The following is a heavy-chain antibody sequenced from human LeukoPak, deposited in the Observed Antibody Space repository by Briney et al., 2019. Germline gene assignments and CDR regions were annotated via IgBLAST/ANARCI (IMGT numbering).Heavy chain of an antibody. CDR1: GYTFTSYA. V-gene: IGHV7-4-1*02. CDR2: INTNTGNP. Sequence: ASVKVSCKASGYTFTSYAMNWVRQAPGQGLEWMGWINTNTGNPTYAQGFTGRFVFSLDTSVSTAYLQISSLKAEDTAVYYCARGHYDILTGYSRNDYYGMDVWGQGTTVTVSS. CDR3: ARGHYDILTGYSRNDYYGMDV. D-gene: IGHD3-9*01. J-gene: IGHJ6*02.